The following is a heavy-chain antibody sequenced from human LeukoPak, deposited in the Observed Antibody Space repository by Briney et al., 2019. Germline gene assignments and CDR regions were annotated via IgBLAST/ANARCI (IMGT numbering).Heavy chain of an antibody. J-gene: IGHJ4*02. D-gene: IGHD4/OR15-4a*01. Sequence: ASVKGSCKAAGYTFTNYGISWVRQAPGQGLEWMGWISAYNGNTNYAQRLQGRVTVTTETSTSTAYMELRSLRPDDTAIYYCARKPTAYPNDYWGQGTLVTVSS. V-gene: IGHV1-18*04. CDR1: GYTFTNYG. CDR3: ARKPTAYPNDY. CDR2: ISAYNGNT.